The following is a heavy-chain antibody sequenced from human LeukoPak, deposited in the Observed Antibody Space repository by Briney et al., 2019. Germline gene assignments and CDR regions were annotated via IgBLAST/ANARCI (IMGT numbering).Heavy chain of an antibody. Sequence: GGSLRLSCAASGFTFSSYAMSWVRQAPGKGLEWVSAISGSGGSTYYADSVKGRFTISRDNSKNTLYLQINSLRAEDTAVYYCAKSHDFWSGYAIDYWGQGTLVTVSS. CDR1: GFTFSSYA. CDR3: AKSHDFWSGYAIDY. D-gene: IGHD3-3*01. CDR2: ISGSGGST. J-gene: IGHJ4*02. V-gene: IGHV3-23*01.